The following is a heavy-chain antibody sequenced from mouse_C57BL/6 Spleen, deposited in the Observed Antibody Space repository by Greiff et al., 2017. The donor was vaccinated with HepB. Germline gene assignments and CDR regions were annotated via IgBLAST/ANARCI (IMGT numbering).Heavy chain of an antibody. V-gene: IGHV3-6*01. J-gene: IGHJ4*01. CDR2: ISYDGSN. D-gene: IGHD2-3*01. CDR1: GYSITSGYY. CDR3: ARSYDGYYNYAMDY. Sequence: EVKVEESGPGLVKPSQSLSLTCSVTGYSITSGYYWNWIRQFPGNKLEWMGYISYDGSNNYNPSLKNRISITRDTSKNQFFLKLNSVTTEDTATYYCARSYDGYYNYAMDYWGQGTSVTVSS.